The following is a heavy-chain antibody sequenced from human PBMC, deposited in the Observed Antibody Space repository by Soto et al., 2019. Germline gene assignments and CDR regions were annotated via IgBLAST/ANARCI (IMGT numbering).Heavy chain of an antibody. CDR1: GFTFSTYA. V-gene: IGHV3-23*01. CDR3: AKRHRESSSWYLNWFDA. CDR2: ISGSGGSR. Sequence: EVPLLESGGGLVQPGGSLRLSCAASGFTFSTYAMSWVRQAPGKGLEWVSAISGSGGSRNYADSVKGRFTISRDNSKNTLYLQMNSLRAEDTAVYYCAKRHRESSSWYLNWFDAWGQGTLVTVSS. D-gene: IGHD6-13*01. J-gene: IGHJ5*02.